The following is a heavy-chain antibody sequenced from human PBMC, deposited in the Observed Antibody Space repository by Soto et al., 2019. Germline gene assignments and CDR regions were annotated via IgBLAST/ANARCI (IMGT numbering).Heavy chain of an antibody. CDR1: GASISVHSYY. Sequence: PSETLSLTCTVSGASISVHSYYWTWIRQPPGKGLEWIGSSYYYGTTYFNPSLKSRATISVDTSKNQFSLRLTSVTAADTAIYYCTRRYNWNDKYFDPWGPGALVTVSS. J-gene: IGHJ5*02. V-gene: IGHV4-39*01. CDR2: SYYYGTT. D-gene: IGHD1-20*01. CDR3: TRRYNWNDKYFDP.